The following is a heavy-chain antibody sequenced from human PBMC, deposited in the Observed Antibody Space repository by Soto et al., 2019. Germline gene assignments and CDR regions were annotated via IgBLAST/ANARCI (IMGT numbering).Heavy chain of an antibody. V-gene: IGHV4-31*03. CDR1: GGSISGGGYY. CDR3: ARVRNVTVILDY. D-gene: IGHD2-21*02. Sequence: SETLSLTCSVSGGSISGGGYYWTWIRQRPGKGLEWIGYIYYTGSTYYNPSLKSRVSISVDTSKNQFSLNLSSVTAADTAMYYCARVRNVTVILDYWGQGTLVTVSS. J-gene: IGHJ4*02. CDR2: IYYTGST.